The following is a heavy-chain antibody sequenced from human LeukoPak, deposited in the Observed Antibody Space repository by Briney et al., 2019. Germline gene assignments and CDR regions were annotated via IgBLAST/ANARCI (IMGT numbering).Heavy chain of an antibody. CDR1: GGSISNSNYY. CDR3: ARDDFDDNGYRPFYY. D-gene: IGHD5-18*01. J-gene: IGHJ4*01. V-gene: IGHV4-39*02. Sequence: PSETLSLTCTVSGGSISNSNYYWGWIRQPPGKGLEWIGNIYYSGSTYYNPSLKSRVTISVDTSKNQFSLRLTAVTATDTAVYYCARDDFDDNGYRPFYYWGHGSLVTVSS. CDR2: IYYSGST.